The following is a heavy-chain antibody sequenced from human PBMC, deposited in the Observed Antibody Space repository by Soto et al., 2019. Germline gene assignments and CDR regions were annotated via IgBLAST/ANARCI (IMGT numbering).Heavy chain of an antibody. D-gene: IGHD3-3*01. J-gene: IGHJ6*04. CDR3: AKKSVFWSGYHDV. CDR1: GFTFSSYA. CDR2: ISGSGGST. Sequence: GKSLRLSCAASGFTFSSYAMSWVRQAPGKGLEWVSAISGSGGSTYYADSVKGRFTISRDNSKNTLYLQMNSLRAEDTAVYYCAKKSVFWSGYHDVWGKGTTVTVSS. V-gene: IGHV3-23*01.